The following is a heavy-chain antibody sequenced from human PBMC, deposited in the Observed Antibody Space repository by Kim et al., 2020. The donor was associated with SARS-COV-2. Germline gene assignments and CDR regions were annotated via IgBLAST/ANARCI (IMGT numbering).Heavy chain of an antibody. J-gene: IGHJ3*02. CDR3: ARVSLFPSGGGSSHDAFDI. V-gene: IGHV3-33*01. Sequence: GGSLRLSCAASGFTFSSYGMHWVRQAPGKGLEWVAVIWYDGSNKYYADSVKGRFTISRDNSKNTLYLQMNSLRAEDTAVYYCARVSLFPSGGGSSHDAFDIWGQGTMVTVSS. CDR2: IWYDGSNK. D-gene: IGHD2-15*01. CDR1: GFTFSSYG.